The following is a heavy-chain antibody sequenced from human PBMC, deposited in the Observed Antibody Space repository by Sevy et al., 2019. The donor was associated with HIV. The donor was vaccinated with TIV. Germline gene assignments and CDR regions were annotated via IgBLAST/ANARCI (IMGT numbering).Heavy chain of an antibody. D-gene: IGHD3-10*01. J-gene: IGHJ5*02. V-gene: IGHV3-23*01. CDR2: ISGSGGST. CDR1: GFTFSSYA. Sequence: GGSLRLSCAASGFTFSSYAMSRVRQAPGKGLEWVSAISGSGGSTYYADSVKGRFTISRDNSKNTLYLQMNSLRAEDTAVYYCAKRGSGSSYNWFDPWGQGTLVTVSS. CDR3: AKRGSGSSYNWFDP.